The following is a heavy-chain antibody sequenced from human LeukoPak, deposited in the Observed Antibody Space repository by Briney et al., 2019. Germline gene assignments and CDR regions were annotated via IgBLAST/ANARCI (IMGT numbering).Heavy chain of an antibody. V-gene: IGHV3-7*01. Sequence: PGGSLRLSCAASGFTFSSYWMSWVRQAPGKGLEWVANIKQDGSEKYYVDSVKGRFTISRDNAKNSLYLQMNSLRAEDTAVYYCARVLKGWLQLSPRASYYYYYYMDVWGKGTTVTVSS. CDR1: GFTFSSYW. J-gene: IGHJ6*03. D-gene: IGHD5-24*01. CDR3: ARVLKGWLQLSPRASYYYYYYMDV. CDR2: IKQDGSEK.